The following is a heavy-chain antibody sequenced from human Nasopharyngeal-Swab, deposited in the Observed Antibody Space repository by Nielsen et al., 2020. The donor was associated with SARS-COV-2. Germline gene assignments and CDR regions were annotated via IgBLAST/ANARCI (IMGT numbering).Heavy chain of an antibody. V-gene: IGHV3-66*01. Sequence: GGSLRLSCAASGFTVSSNYMSWVRQAPGKGLEWVSVIYSGGSTYYADSVEGRFTISRDNSKNTLYLQMNSLRAEDTAVYYCARDGTGTTRKNGWFDPWGQGTLVTVSS. J-gene: IGHJ5*02. CDR1: GFTVSSNY. CDR3: ARDGTGTTRKNGWFDP. D-gene: IGHD1-1*01. CDR2: IYSGGST.